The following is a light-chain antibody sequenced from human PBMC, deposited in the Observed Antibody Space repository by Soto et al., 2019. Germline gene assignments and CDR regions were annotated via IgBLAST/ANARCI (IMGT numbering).Light chain of an antibody. CDR3: QQYGDSPQT. CDR1: QNVLSNY. J-gene: IGKJ1*01. Sequence: EIVLTQSPGTLSLSPGERATLSCWASQNVLSNYLAWYQQKPGQAPRLLFYGASNRATAIPDRFSGSGFGTDFTLTITRLEPEDFAVYYCQQYGDSPQTFGPGTKVDI. V-gene: IGKV3-20*01. CDR2: GAS.